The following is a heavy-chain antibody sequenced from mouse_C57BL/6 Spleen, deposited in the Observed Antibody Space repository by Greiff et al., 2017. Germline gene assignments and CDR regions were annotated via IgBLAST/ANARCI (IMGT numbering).Heavy chain of an antibody. J-gene: IGHJ2*01. V-gene: IGHV1-47*01. Sequence: QVQLKQSGAELVKPGASVKMSCKASGYTFTTYPIEWMKQNHGKSLEWIGNFHPYNDDTKYNEKFKGKATLTVEKSSSTVYLELSRLTSDDSAGYDCARGLRSGGYGDFDDWGQGTTLTVSS. CDR2: FHPYNDDT. D-gene: IGHD2-2*01. CDR3: ARGLRSGGYGDFDD. CDR1: GYTFTTYP.